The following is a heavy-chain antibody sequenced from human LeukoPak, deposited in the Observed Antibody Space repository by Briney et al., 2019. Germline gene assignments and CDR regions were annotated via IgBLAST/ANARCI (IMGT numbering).Heavy chain of an antibody. D-gene: IGHD3-22*01. V-gene: IGHV4-59*01. CDR1: GGSISSYY. CDR3: VAYYDTAFDI. J-gene: IGHJ3*02. Sequence: SEXLSLTCTVSGGSISSYYWSWLRQPPGKGLEWIGYIYYSGSTNYNPSLTSRVTISVDTSKNQFSLKLSSVTAADTAVYYCVAYYDTAFDIWGQGTMVTVSS. CDR2: IYYSGST.